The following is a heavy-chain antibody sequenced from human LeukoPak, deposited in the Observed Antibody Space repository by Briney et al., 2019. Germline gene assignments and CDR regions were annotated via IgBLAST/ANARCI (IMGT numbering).Heavy chain of an antibody. D-gene: IGHD4-23*01. CDR3: ASHNGGNSHGLGY. CDR2: INHSGST. Sequence: SETLSLTCAVYGGSFSGYYWSWIRQPPGKGLEWIGEINHSGSTNYNPSLKSRVTISVDTSKNQFSLKLSSVTAADTAVYYCASHNGGNSHGLGYWGQGTLVTVSS. CDR1: GGSFSGYY. J-gene: IGHJ4*02. V-gene: IGHV4-34*01.